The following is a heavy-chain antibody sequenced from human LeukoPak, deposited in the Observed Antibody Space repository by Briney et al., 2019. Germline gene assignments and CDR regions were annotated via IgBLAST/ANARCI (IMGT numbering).Heavy chain of an antibody. V-gene: IGHV3-30-3*01. CDR1: GFTFSSYA. Sequence: GGSLRLSCAASGFTFSSYAMHWVRQAPGKGLEWVAVISYDGSNKYYADSVKGRFTISRDNSKNTLYLQMNSLRAEDTAVYYCARGMGGYYYTGRFDYWGQGTLVTVSS. D-gene: IGHD3-22*01. CDR3: ARGMGGYYYTGRFDY. CDR2: ISYDGSNK. J-gene: IGHJ4*02.